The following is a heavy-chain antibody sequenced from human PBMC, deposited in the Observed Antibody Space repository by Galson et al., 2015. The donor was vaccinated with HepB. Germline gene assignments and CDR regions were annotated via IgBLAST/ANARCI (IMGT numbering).Heavy chain of an antibody. D-gene: IGHD2-2*01. CDR1: GATFSNYS. J-gene: IGHJ4*02. Sequence: SVKVSCKASGATFSNYSITWVRQAPGQGLELVGGIIPVFGTTNHAQNFQGRVTITADEPTNTAYMELRGLKFEDTAMYYCAKVCSTTSCLDSWGQGTLVTVSS. CDR3: AKVCSTTSCLDS. V-gene: IGHV1-69*13. CDR2: IIPVFGTT.